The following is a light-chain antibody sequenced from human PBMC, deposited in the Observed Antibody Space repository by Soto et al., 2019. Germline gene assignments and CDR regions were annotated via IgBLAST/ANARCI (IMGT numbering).Light chain of an antibody. J-gene: IGLJ2*01. V-gene: IGLV4-69*01. CDR2: LNSDGSH. CDR1: SGGRGYA. Sequence: QLVLTQSPSASASLGASVRLTCTLSSGGRGYAIAWHQQQPEKGPRFLMKLNSDGSHTKGDGIPDRFSGSSSGAERYLTISSLQSEDEADYYCQTWGSGAVVFGGGTKLTVL. CDR3: QTWGSGAVV.